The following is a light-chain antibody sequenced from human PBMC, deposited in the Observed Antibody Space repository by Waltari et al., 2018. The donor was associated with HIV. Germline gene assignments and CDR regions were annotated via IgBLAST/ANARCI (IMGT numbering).Light chain of an antibody. J-gene: IGLJ2*01. V-gene: IGLV3-25*03. Sequence: SSDLTQPPPVSVSPGQTARITCSGDAFPKQFASRYQQKTGQAPVLVIHRDTERPSGIPERFSGSSSGTTVTLTISGVQAEDEADYYCQSADTSASFMIFGGGTRLTVL. CDR3: QSADTSASFMI. CDR1: AFPKQF. CDR2: RDT.